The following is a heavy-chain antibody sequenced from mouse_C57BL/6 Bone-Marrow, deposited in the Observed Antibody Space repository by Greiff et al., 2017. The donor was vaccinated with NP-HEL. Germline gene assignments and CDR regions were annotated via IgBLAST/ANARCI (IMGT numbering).Heavy chain of an antibody. CDR1: GYTFTSYW. V-gene: IGHV1-64*01. CDR3: ARSGAVAGAMDY. CDR2: IHPNSGST. Sequence: VQLQQPGAELVKPGASVKLSCKASGYTFTSYWMHWVKQRPGQGLEWIGMIHPNSGSTNYNEKFKSKATLTVDKSSSTAYMQLSSLTSEDSAVYYCARSGAVAGAMDYWGQGTSVTVSS. J-gene: IGHJ4*01. D-gene: IGHD1-1*01.